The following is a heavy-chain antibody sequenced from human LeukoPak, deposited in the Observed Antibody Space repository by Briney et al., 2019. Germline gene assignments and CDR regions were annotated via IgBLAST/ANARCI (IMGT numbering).Heavy chain of an antibody. Sequence: GGSLRLSGAAPGFTFSSFWMTWVCQAPGKGLEWVATIKQDGSEKYYVDSVGGRFTISRDNATNSLYLQMNSLRAEDTAVYYCARDLNYFDYWGQGTLVTVSS. CDR3: ARDLNYFDY. CDR2: IKQDGSEK. CDR1: GFTFSSFW. V-gene: IGHV3-7*01. J-gene: IGHJ4*02.